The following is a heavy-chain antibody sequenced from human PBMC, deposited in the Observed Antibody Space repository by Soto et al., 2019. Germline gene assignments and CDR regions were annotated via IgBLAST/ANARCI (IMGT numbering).Heavy chain of an antibody. CDR1: GGSISSYY. CDR2: IYYSGST. D-gene: IGHD1-1*01. CDR3: ARACTGTPNFDY. Sequence: SETLSLTCTVSGGSISSYYWSWIRQPPGKGLEWIGYIYYSGSTNYNPSLKSRVTISVDTSKNQFSLKLSSVTAADTAVYYCARACTGTPNFDYSGHGTLVTVSS. V-gene: IGHV4-59*01. J-gene: IGHJ4*01.